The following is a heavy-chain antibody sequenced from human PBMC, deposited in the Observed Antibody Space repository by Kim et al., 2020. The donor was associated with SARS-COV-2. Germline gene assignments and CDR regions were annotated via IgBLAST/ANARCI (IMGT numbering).Heavy chain of an antibody. Sequence: SVKVSCKASGGTFSSYAISWVRQAPGQGLEWMGGIIPIFGTANYAQKFQGRVTITADESTSTAYMELSSLRSEDTAVYYCARDFASYCSSTSCYWFDPWGQGTLVTVSS. CDR1: GGTFSSYA. V-gene: IGHV1-69*13. CDR3: ARDFASYCSSTSCYWFDP. J-gene: IGHJ5*02. D-gene: IGHD2-2*01. CDR2: IIPIFGTA.